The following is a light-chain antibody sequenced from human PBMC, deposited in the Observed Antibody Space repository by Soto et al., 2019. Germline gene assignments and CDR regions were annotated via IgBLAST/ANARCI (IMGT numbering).Light chain of an antibody. CDR1: SSDVGRYNY. CDR3: CSYAGGCIFV. Sequence: QSALTQPRSVSGSPGQSVTISCTGTSSDVGRYNYVSWYQQHPGKAPKLIIYDVTKRPSGVPDRFSGSKSGNTASLTISGLQAEDEVDYYCCSYAGGCIFVFGTGTKVTVL. J-gene: IGLJ1*01. V-gene: IGLV2-11*01. CDR2: DVT.